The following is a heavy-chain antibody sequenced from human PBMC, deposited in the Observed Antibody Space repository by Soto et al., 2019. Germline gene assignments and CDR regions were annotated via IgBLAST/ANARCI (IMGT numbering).Heavy chain of an antibody. V-gene: IGHV1-8*01. CDR1: GYTFSSYD. CDR2: MNPNSGNT. CDR3: AREDGTTLYYFDY. Sequence: QVQLVPSGAEVKKPGASVKVSCKASGYTFSSYDINWVRQATGQGLEWMGWMNPNSGNTGYAQKFQGRVPMTRNTSISTAYMELSSLRSEDTAVYYCAREDGTTLYYFDYWGQGTLVTVSS. J-gene: IGHJ4*02. D-gene: IGHD1-7*01.